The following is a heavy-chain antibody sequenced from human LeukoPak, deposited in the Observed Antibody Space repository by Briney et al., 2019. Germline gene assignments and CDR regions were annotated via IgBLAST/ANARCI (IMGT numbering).Heavy chain of an antibody. Sequence: ASVKVSCKAFGYTFTSNYMHWVRQAPGQGPEWMGVISPSSGSTTYAQKFQGRVTMTTDTSTTTAYMELRSLRSDDTAVYYCARPQEEDGYNYNWAFDYWGQGTLVTVSS. J-gene: IGHJ4*02. D-gene: IGHD5-24*01. V-gene: IGHV1-46*01. CDR2: ISPSSGST. CDR1: GYTFTSNY. CDR3: ARPQEEDGYNYNWAFDY.